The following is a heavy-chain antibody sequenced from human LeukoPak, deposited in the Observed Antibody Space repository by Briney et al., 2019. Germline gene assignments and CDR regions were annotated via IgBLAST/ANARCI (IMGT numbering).Heavy chain of an antibody. J-gene: IGHJ4*02. CDR2: IKQDGSEK. D-gene: IGHD6-6*01. CDR3: ARDAVGGAARGFSLDY. Sequence: GGSLRLSCAASGFTFSSYWMSWVRQAPGKGLGWVANIKQDGSEKYYVDSVKGRFTISRDNAKNSLYLQMNSLRAEDTAVYYCARDAVGGAARGFSLDYWGQGTLVTVSS. V-gene: IGHV3-7*01. CDR1: GFTFSSYW.